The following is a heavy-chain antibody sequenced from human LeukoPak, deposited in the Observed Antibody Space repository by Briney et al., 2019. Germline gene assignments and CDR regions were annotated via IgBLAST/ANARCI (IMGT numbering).Heavy chain of an antibody. CDR1: GFTFSSYG. D-gene: IGHD6-25*01. CDR3: ARDLGCSSAYNISLFDY. V-gene: IGHV3-30*02. CDR2: IRYDGSNK. J-gene: IGHJ4*02. Sequence: GGPVRLSCAASGFTFSSYGMHWLRQAPAKGLEWVAFIRYDGSNKYYADSVKGRFTISIDNSKNTLYLQMNSLSAYDTAVYFCARDLGCSSAYNISLFDYWGQGTLVTVSS.